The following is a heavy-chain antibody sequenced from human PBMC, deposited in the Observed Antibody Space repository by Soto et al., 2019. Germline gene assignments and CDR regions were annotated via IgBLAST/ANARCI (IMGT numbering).Heavy chain of an antibody. J-gene: IGHJ4*02. D-gene: IGHD2-15*01. CDR2: IYYSGST. V-gene: IGHV4-59*12. CDR3: ARSYCSGGSCYYLYFDY. Sequence: SGTLSLTCAVSGGCISSYYWSWIRQPPGKELEWIGYIYYSGSTNYNPSLKSRVTISVDTSKNQFSLKLSSLTAADTAVYYFARSYCSGGSCYYLYFDYCGQRSLVTVPS. CDR1: GGCISSYY.